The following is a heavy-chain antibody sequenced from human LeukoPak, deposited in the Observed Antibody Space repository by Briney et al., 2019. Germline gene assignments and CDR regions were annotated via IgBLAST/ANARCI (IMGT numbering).Heavy chain of an antibody. Sequence: PGEPLRLSCAASGFNFRSHAMSWVRQAPGKGLEWVSVISNGGAGTYYADSVKGRFTIPRDNSKSTLYLQMSSLRAEDTAVYYCAKDHGTNVYDPFDYWGQGTLVTVSS. CDR3: AKDHGTNVYDPFDY. D-gene: IGHD2-8*01. CDR1: GFNFRSHA. V-gene: IGHV3-23*01. CDR2: ISNGGAGT. J-gene: IGHJ4*02.